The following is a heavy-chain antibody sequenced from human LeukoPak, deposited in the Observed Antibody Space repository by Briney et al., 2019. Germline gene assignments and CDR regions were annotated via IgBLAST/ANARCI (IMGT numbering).Heavy chain of an antibody. CDR3: AREEQQLVGGYYYYGMDV. Sequence: ASVKVSCKASGYTFTMNGISWVRQAPGQGLEWMGWINSYNGKTNYAQRLQGRVTMTTDTSTSTAYMELRSLRSDDTAVYYCAREEQQLVGGYYYYGMDVWGQGTTVTVSS. D-gene: IGHD6-13*01. CDR1: GYTFTMNG. V-gene: IGHV1-18*01. CDR2: INSYNGKT. J-gene: IGHJ6*02.